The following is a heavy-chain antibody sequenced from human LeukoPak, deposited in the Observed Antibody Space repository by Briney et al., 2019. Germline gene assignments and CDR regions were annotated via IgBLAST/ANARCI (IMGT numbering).Heavy chain of an antibody. V-gene: IGHV3-15*01. CDR3: TTDGLYCSSTSCYSLTDY. Sequence: GGSLRLSCAASGFTFSNAWMGWVRQAPGKGLEWVGRIKSKTDGGTTDYAAPVKGRFTISRDDSKNTLYLQMNSLKTEDTAVYYCTTDGLYCSSTSCYSLTDYWGQGTLVTVSS. D-gene: IGHD2-2*01. CDR1: GFTFSNAW. CDR2: IKSKTDGGTT. J-gene: IGHJ4*02.